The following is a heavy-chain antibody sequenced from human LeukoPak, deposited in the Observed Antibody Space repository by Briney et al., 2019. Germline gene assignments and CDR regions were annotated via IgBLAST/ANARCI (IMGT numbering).Heavy chain of an antibody. CDR3: ARGYSRSSNFDY. J-gene: IGHJ4*02. CDR1: GYTFTGYY. CDR2: INPNSGGT. Sequence: AAVKVSCKASGYTFTGYYMHWVRQAPGQGLERMGWINPNSGGTNYAQKFQGRVTMTRDTSISTAYMELSRLRSDHTDVYYCARGYSRSSNFDYWGQGTLVTVSS. V-gene: IGHV1-2*02. D-gene: IGHD6-13*01.